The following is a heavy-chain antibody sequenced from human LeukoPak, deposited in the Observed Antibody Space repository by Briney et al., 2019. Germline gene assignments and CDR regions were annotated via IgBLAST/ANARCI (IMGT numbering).Heavy chain of an antibody. Sequence: GGSLRLSCAASGFTFSDYYMSWIRQAPGKGLEWVSSISSSSSYIYYADSVKGRFTISRDNAKNSLYLQMNSLRAEDTAVYYCARGRQLGDFDYWGQGTLVTVSS. D-gene: IGHD6-6*01. CDR1: GFTFSDYY. CDR3: ARGRQLGDFDY. CDR2: ISSSSSYI. V-gene: IGHV3-11*06. J-gene: IGHJ4*02.